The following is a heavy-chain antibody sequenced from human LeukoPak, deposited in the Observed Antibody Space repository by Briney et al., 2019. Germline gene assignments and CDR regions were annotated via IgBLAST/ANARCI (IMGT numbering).Heavy chain of an antibody. J-gene: IGHJ4*02. D-gene: IGHD3-22*01. V-gene: IGHV4-38-2*02. CDR2: IYHSGST. CDR3: ARDYYDSSGYGDY. Sequence: PSETLSLTCAVSGYSISSGYYWGWIRQPPGKGLERIGSIYHSGSTYYNPSLKSRVTISVDTSKNQFSLKLSSVTAADTAVYYCARDYYDSSGYGDYWGQGTLVTVSS. CDR1: GYSISSGYY.